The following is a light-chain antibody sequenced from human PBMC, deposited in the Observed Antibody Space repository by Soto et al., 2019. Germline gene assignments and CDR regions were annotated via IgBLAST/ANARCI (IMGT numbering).Light chain of an antibody. Sequence: AIQMTQSPSSLSASVGDRVTITCRASQDIRNELGWYQQRPGKAPKALIYGASNLQSGVPSRFSGSGFGTDFTLTISSLQPEDFATYDCLQYRYDARTFGQGTKVE. V-gene: IGKV1-6*01. CDR1: QDIRNE. J-gene: IGKJ1*01. CDR2: GAS. CDR3: LQYRYDART.